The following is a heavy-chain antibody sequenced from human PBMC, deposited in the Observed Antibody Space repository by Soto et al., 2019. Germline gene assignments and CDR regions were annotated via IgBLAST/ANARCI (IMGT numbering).Heavy chain of an antibody. CDR3: ARAGSPLLDY. CDR1: GFTFSGYW. Sequence: EVQLVESGGGLVQPGGSLRLSCAASGFTFSGYWMSWVRQAPGKGLEWVANIKKDGSEKYDVDSVKGRFTISRDNAKNALYLQMNSLRVEDTAVYYCARAGSPLLDYWGQGTLVTVSS. CDR2: IKKDGSEK. J-gene: IGHJ4*02. D-gene: IGHD3-10*01. V-gene: IGHV3-7*01.